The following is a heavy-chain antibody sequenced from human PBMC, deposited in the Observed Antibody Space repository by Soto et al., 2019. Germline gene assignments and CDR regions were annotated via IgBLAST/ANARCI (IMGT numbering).Heavy chain of an antibody. J-gene: IGHJ1*01. CDR1: GFTFSSYA. D-gene: IGHD6-19*01. Sequence: PGGSLRLSCVASGFTFSSYAMSWVRQAPGKGLEWVSVISYSGGSTDYADSVKGRFTISRDNSKNTLYLQMNSLRAEDTAVYYCAKGVPGIAVAGTGYFQHWGQGTLVTVSS. V-gene: IGHV3-23*01. CDR3: AKGVPGIAVAGTGYFQH. CDR2: ISYSGGST.